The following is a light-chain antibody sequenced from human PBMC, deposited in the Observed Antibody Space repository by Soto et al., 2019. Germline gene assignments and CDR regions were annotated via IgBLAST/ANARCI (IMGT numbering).Light chain of an antibody. CDR2: DAS. Sequence: EIVLTQSPATLSLSTGERATLSCRASQSVSSYLAWYQQKPGQAHRLLLYDASNRATGTPARFSGSASGTAFTLTISSVEPEDVAVYYCQQRSNWPPITFGQGTRLEIK. CDR1: QSVSSY. CDR3: QQRSNWPPIT. V-gene: IGKV3-11*01. J-gene: IGKJ5*01.